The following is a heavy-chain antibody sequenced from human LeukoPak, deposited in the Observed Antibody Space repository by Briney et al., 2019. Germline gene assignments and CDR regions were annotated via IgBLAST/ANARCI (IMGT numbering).Heavy chain of an antibody. CDR2: ISGSGGST. V-gene: IGHV3-23*01. CDR3: AKAIVGATNYQGMDV. Sequence: GGSLRLSCAASGFTFSSYAMSWVRQAPGKGLEWVSAISGSGGSTYYADSVKGRFTISRDNSKNTLYLQMNSLRAEDTAVYYCAKAIVGATNYQGMDVWGQGTTVTVSS. J-gene: IGHJ6*02. D-gene: IGHD1-26*01. CDR1: GFTFSSYA.